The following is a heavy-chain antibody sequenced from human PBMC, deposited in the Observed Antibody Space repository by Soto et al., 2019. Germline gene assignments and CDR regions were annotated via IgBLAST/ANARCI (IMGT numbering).Heavy chain of an antibody. V-gene: IGHV3-33*01. D-gene: IGHD2-15*01. J-gene: IGHJ6*02. Sequence: QVQLVESGGAGFHLGRSRRLSFAASGSPFSAYACPGVRRAPAKGRRGGAVIWKDGSNKYYENSGKGRFTISRDNSKNTLYLQMNSLRAEDTAVYYCARELGGYCSGGSCYIGYYYYGMDVWGQGTTVTVSS. CDR1: GSPFSAYA. CDR2: IWKDGSNK. CDR3: ARELGGYCSGGSCYIGYYYYGMDV.